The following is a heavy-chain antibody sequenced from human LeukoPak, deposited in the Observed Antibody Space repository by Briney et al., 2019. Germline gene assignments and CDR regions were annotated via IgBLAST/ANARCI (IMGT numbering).Heavy chain of an antibody. D-gene: IGHD6-19*01. Sequence: QSGGSLRLSCAASGFTFSNYDMSWVRQAPGKGLEWVSSISDSGGSTYYADSVKGRFTISRDNSKNTPYLQMTNLRAADTAVYYCAKDLSRAVAADWFDPWDQGSLVTVSS. CDR3: AKDLSRAVAADWFDP. CDR2: ISDSGGST. CDR1: GFTFSNYD. J-gene: IGHJ5*02. V-gene: IGHV3-23*01.